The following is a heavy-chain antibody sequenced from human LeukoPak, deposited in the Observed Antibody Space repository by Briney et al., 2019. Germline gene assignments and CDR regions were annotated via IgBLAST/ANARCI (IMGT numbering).Heavy chain of an antibody. CDR2: TYYSGST. Sequence: SQTLSLTRTVSGTSLSRSGYYWSWIPQPPERGLECIVFTYYSGSTHYNASLESRDTISVDTSKNHLSLELHSVTAADTAVFYCVGGSYPLEDGGQGALVTVSS. D-gene: IGHD1-26*01. CDR3: VGGSYPLED. V-gene: IGHV4-31*03. J-gene: IGHJ4*02. CDR1: GTSLSRSGYY.